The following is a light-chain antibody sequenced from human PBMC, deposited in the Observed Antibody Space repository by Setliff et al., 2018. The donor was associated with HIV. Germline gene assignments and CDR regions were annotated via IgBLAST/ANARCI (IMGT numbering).Light chain of an antibody. V-gene: IGLV2-23*02. CDR3: CSYAGSSTFV. CDR2: EVS. Sequence: QSALAQPASVPGSPGQSITISCTGSSSDVGSYNLVSWYQQHPRKAPKLMIYEVSKWPSGVSNRFSGSKSGNTASLTISGLQAEDEADYYCCSYAGSSTFVFGGGTKGTVL. CDR1: SSDVGSYNL. J-gene: IGLJ3*02.